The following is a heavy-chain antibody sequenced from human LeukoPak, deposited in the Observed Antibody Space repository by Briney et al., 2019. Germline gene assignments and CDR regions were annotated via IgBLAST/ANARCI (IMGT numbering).Heavy chain of an antibody. CDR3: ARGTGLTGDSYALLDY. CDR1: GFTVNSNY. Sequence: GGSLRLSCAASGFTVNSNYMSCVRQAPGKGLEWVSVIYSGGSTYYADSVKGRFTISRDNSKNTLYLQMNSLRAEDTAVYYCARGTGLTGDSYALLDYWGQGTLVTVSS. D-gene: IGHD3-9*01. J-gene: IGHJ4*02. V-gene: IGHV3-53*01. CDR2: IYSGGST.